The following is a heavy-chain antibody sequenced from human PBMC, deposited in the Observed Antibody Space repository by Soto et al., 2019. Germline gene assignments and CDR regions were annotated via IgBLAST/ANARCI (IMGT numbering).Heavy chain of an antibody. CDR2: IYYSGST. CDR3: ASTAPGYSRGWFFAY. J-gene: IGHJ4*02. D-gene: IGHD6-19*01. V-gene: IGHV4-39*01. Sequence: SETLSLTCTVSGGSISSSSYYWGWIRQPPGKGLEWIGSIYYSGSTYYNPSLKSRVTISVDTSKNQFSLKLSSVTAADTAVYYCASTAPGYSRGWFFAYWGQGTLVTVSS. CDR1: GGSISSSSYY.